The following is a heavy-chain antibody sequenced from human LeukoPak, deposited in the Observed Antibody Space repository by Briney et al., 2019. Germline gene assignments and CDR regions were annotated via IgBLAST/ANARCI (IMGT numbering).Heavy chain of an antibody. J-gene: IGHJ4*02. V-gene: IGHV1-18*01. CDR2: ISAYNGNT. CDR1: GYTFTSYA. CDR3: ARDRQGGPRPIDY. Sequence: ASVKVSCKASGYTFTSYAMHWVRQAPGQGLEWMGWISAYNGNTNYAQKLQGRVTMTTDTSTSTAYMELRSLRSDDTAVYYCARDRQGGPRPIDYWGQGTLVTVSS. D-gene: IGHD3-16*01.